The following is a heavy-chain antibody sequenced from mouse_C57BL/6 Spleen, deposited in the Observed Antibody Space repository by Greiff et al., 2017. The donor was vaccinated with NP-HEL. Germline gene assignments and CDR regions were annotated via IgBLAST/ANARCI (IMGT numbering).Heavy chain of an antibody. J-gene: IGHJ3*01. Sequence: VQLQQPGAELVKPGASVKLSCKASGYTFTRYWMHWVKPRPGRGLEWIGRIDPNSGGTKYNEKFKSKATLTVDKPSSTAYRQLSRLTSEDSAVYYCAREVSTMVTRESWFAYWGQGTLVTVSA. V-gene: IGHV1-72*01. CDR2: IDPNSGGT. D-gene: IGHD2-2*01. CDR3: AREVSTMVTRESWFAY. CDR1: GYTFTRYW.